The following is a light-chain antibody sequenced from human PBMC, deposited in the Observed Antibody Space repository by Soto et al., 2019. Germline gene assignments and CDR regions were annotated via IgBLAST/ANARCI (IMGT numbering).Light chain of an antibody. CDR3: QHMRT. J-gene: IGKJ1*01. CDR1: QNINNW. V-gene: IGKV1-5*01. CDR2: DAS. Sequence: IPMTQSPSPLSSSVGYRVTITCRASQNINNWIAWYQQKPGRAPKFLIYDASTLESGVPSRFSGSGFGTEFSLTISSLQPDDFGSYYCQHMRTFGQGTKVDIK.